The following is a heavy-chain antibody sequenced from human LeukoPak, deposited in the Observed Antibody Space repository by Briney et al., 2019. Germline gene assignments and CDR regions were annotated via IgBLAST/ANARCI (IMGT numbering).Heavy chain of an antibody. Sequence: SVKVSCKASGYTFTSYDINWVRQATGQGLEWMGRIIPILGIANYAQKFQGRVTITADKSTSTAYMELSSLRSEDTAVYYCASLAGGYYYDSSGYYYVIHSFDYWGQGTLVTVSS. CDR1: GYTFTSYD. V-gene: IGHV1-69*04. D-gene: IGHD3-22*01. J-gene: IGHJ4*02. CDR2: IIPILGIA. CDR3: ASLAGGYYYDSSGYYYVIHSFDY.